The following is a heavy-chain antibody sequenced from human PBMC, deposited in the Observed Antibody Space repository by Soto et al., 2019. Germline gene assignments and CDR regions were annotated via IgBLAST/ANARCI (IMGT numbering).Heavy chain of an antibody. V-gene: IGHV2-5*02. Sequence: QITLKESGPTLVKPTQTLTLTCTFSGFSLSTSGVGVGWIRQPPGKALEWLALIYWDDDKRYSPSLKSRLTIPKATAKNQVVLTMTNMDPVDTATYYCAHSPPIAAAGINQFDYWGQGTLVTVSS. CDR3: AHSPPIAAAGINQFDY. D-gene: IGHD6-13*01. CDR1: GFSLSTSGVG. J-gene: IGHJ4*02. CDR2: IYWDDDK.